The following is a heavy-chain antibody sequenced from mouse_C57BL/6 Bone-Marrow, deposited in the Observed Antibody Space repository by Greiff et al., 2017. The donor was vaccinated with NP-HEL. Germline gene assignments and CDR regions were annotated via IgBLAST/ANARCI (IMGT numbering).Heavy chain of an antibody. CDR2: IDPETGGT. CDR3: TRRPVGSYYFDY. Sequence: QVQLQQSGAELVRPGASVTLSCKASGFTFTDYEMYWVKQTPVHGLEWIGAIDPETGGTAYNQKFKGRVILTADNSSSTAYMEHHSLTSEDSAVYYCTRRPVGSYYFDYWGQGTTLTVSS. V-gene: IGHV1-15*01. J-gene: IGHJ2*01. D-gene: IGHD1-1*01. CDR1: GFTFTDYE.